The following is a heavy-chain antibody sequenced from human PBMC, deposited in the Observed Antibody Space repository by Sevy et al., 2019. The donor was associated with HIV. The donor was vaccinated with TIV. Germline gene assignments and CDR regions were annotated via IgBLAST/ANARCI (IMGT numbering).Heavy chain of an antibody. CDR3: ARDTGGIGMDV. Sequence: GGSLRLSCAASGFTFSSHWMSWVRQAPGKGLEWVANIKQDGSEKYYADSVKGRFTISRDNAKNSLSLQMNSLRAEDTAVYYCARDTGGIGMDVWGQGTTVTVSS. CDR1: GFTFSSHW. CDR2: IKQDGSEK. J-gene: IGHJ6*02. D-gene: IGHD6-13*01. V-gene: IGHV3-7*01.